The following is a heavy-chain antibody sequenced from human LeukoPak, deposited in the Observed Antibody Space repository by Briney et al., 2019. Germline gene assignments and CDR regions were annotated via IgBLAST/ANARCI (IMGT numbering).Heavy chain of an antibody. CDR1: GFTFSNYW. CDR2: IKKDGSEK. J-gene: IGHJ6*03. Sequence: GGSLRLSCVASGFTFSNYWMSWVRQAPGKGLEWVANIKKDGSEKDYVDSVKGRFTISRDNAKNSLYLQMNSLRAEDTAVYYCAKDRSGLTAYMDVWGKGTTVTISS. CDR3: AKDRSGLTAYMDV. D-gene: IGHD7-27*01. V-gene: IGHV3-7*01.